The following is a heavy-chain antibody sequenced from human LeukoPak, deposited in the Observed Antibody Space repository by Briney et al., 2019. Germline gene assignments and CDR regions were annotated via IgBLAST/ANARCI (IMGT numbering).Heavy chain of an antibody. V-gene: IGHV4-34*01. J-gene: IGHJ5*02. CDR1: GGSFSGYY. D-gene: IGHD3-3*01. Sequence: SETLSLTCAVYGGSFSGYYWSWIRQPPGKGLEWIGEINHSGSTNYNTSLKSRVTISVDTSKNQVSLKLSPVTAADTAVYYCARGGVTYDFWSGYYQGANWFDPWGQGTLVTVSS. CDR3: ARGGVTYDFWSGYYQGANWFDP. CDR2: INHSGST.